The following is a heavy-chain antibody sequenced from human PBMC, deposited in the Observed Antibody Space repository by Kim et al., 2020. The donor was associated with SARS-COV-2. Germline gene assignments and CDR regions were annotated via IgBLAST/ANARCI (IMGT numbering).Heavy chain of an antibody. CDR3: ATDFAVVTATTLDY. J-gene: IGHJ4*02. D-gene: IGHD2-21*02. V-gene: IGHV1-24*01. Sequence: ASVKVSCKFSGYTLTELSMHWVRQAPGKGLEWMGGFDPEDGETIYAQKFQGRVTMTEDTSTDTAYMELSSLRSEDTAVYYCATDFAVVTATTLDYWGQGTLVTVSS. CDR2: FDPEDGET. CDR1: GYTLTELS.